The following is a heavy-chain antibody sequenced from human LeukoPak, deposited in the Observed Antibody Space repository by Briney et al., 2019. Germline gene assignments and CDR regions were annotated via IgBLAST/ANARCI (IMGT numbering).Heavy chain of an antibody. CDR1: GFTFSGFA. D-gene: IGHD1-26*01. CDR2: ISGSGDNT. J-gene: IGHJ6*01. Sequence: PGGSLRLSCAASGFTFSGFAMSWVRRTPGKGLGWVSGISGSGDNTLYADSVKGRFTISRDNSKNTLYLEMSSLRAEDTAIYYCAKMKGHPLPKYYMDVWGQGTTVTVSS. V-gene: IGHV3-23*01. CDR3: AKMKGHPLPKYYMDV.